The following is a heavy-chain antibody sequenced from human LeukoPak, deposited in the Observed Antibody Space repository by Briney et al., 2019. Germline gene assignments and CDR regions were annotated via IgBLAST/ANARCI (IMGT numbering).Heavy chain of an antibody. D-gene: IGHD6-6*01. Sequence: VASVKVSCKASGYTFTSYDINWVRQATGQGLEWMGWMNPNSGNTGYAQKFQGRVTITRNTSISTAYMELRSLRSDDTAVYYCARDLRSSSYLMDYWGQGTLVTVSS. V-gene: IGHV1-8*03. CDR1: GYTFTSYD. CDR3: ARDLRSSSYLMDY. J-gene: IGHJ4*02. CDR2: MNPNSGNT.